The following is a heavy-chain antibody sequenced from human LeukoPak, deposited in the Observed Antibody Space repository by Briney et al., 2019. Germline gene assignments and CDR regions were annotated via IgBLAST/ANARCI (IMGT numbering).Heavy chain of an antibody. V-gene: IGHV3-21*01. CDR2: IGSGSIYI. J-gene: IGHJ6*03. Sequence: GGSLRLSCAASGFTFSSDSMNWVRQAPGKGLEWVSSIGSGSIYIYYADSVKGRFTISRDNAKNSLYLHMNSLRAEDTAVYYCARDLSTYYYYMDVWGKGTTVTVSS. CDR3: ARDLSTYYYYMDV. CDR1: GFTFSSDS.